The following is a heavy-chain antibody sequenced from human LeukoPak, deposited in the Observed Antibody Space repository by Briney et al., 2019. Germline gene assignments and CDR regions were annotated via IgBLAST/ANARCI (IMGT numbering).Heavy chain of an antibody. CDR1: GFTFTSYY. CDR2: INPSGSYT. V-gene: IGHV1-46*01. J-gene: IGHJ5*02. CDR3: ARGPYYYGSGSYYPEPNWFDP. Sequence: ASVKVSCKASGFTFTSYYMHWVRQAPGQGLEWMGIINPSGSYTSYAQKFQGRVTMTRNTSISTAYMELSSLRSEDTAVYYCARGPYYYGSGSYYPEPNWFDPWGQGTLVTVSS. D-gene: IGHD3-10*01.